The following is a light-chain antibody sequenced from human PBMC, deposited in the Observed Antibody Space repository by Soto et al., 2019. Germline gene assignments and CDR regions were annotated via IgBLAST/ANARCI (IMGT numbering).Light chain of an antibody. CDR1: QSVSSY. J-gene: IGKJ1*01. V-gene: IGKV3-11*01. CDR3: QQRSTWRT. Sequence: EIVLTQSPATLSWSPGERATLSCRASQSVSSYLAWYQQKPGQAPRLLIYDASKRATGIPARFTGSGFGTDYTLTISSLEPEDFAVYYCQQRSTWRTFGQGTKVDIK. CDR2: DAS.